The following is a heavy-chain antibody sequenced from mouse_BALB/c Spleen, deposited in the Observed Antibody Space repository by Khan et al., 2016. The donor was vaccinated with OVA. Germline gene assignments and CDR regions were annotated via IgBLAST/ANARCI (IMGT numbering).Heavy chain of an antibody. Sequence: QVQLQQSGAELMKPGASVKISCKATGYTFSGYWLEWVKQRPGHGLEWIGEILPGSGSRNYNEKFKGKATFTADISSKTTYMQLSTLTSEDSAVYYCAGVNYGTRDYFDYWGQGTTLTVSS. CDR3: AGVNYGTRDYFDY. V-gene: IGHV1-9*01. CDR1: GYTFSGYW. CDR2: ILPGSGSR. J-gene: IGHJ2*01. D-gene: IGHD1-1*01.